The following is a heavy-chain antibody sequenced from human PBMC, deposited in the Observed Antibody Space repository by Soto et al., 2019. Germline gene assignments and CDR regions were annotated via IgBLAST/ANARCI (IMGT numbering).Heavy chain of an antibody. Sequence: GGSLRLSCAASGFTFNIYAMSWVRQAPGKGLEWVSAISGSGEKTYYADSGKGRFTISRDNSKNTLYLETNSLSAEDTALYYCAKRRKVEKDYIWGTYRNYFDYWGQGTLVTVSS. CDR3: AKRRKVEKDYIWGTYRNYFDY. CDR2: ISGSGEKT. D-gene: IGHD3-16*02. CDR1: GFTFNIYA. J-gene: IGHJ4*02. V-gene: IGHV3-23*01.